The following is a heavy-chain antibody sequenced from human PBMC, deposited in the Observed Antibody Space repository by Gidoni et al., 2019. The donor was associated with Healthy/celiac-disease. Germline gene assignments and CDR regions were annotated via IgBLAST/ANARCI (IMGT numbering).Heavy chain of an antibody. CDR2: IDWDDDK. J-gene: IGHJ4*02. Sequence: QVTLRESGPALLKPTQTLTLTCTFSGFSLSTSGMCVSWIRQPPGKALEWLALIDWDDDKYYSTSPKTRLTISKDTSKNQVVLTMTNMDPVDTATYYCARIRHSSGWYSHFDYWGQGTLVTVSS. V-gene: IGHV2-70*01. CDR3: ARIRHSSGWYSHFDY. D-gene: IGHD6-19*01. CDR1: GFSLSTSGMC.